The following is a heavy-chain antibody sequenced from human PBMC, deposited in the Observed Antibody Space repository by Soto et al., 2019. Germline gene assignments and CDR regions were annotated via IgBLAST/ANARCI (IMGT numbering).Heavy chain of an antibody. D-gene: IGHD6-13*01. CDR2: ISSSSSHT. J-gene: IGHJ5*02. CDR3: SRHAYTSMVSNRFDP. V-gene: IGHV3-21*01. CDR1: GFTFSIYS. Sequence: EVQLVESGGGLVKPGGSLRLSCAASGFTFSIYSMVWVRQAPGRGLEWVSSISSSSSHTYYADSVKARFTISRDNAKNSLYLQMNSLRADDSAVYYCSRHAYTSMVSNRFDPWGQGTLVTVSS.